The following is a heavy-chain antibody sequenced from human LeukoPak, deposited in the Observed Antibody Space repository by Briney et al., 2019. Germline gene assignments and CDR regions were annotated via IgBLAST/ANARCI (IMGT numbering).Heavy chain of an antibody. Sequence: LETLSLTCAVYGGSFSGYYWSWIRQPPGKGLEWIGEINHSGSTNYNPSLKSRVTISVDTSKNQFSLKLSSVTAADTAVYYCARVVPDCSSTSCYIDYWGQGTLVTVSS. V-gene: IGHV4-34*01. J-gene: IGHJ4*02. CDR3: ARVVPDCSSTSCYIDY. D-gene: IGHD2-2*02. CDR2: INHSGST. CDR1: GGSFSGYY.